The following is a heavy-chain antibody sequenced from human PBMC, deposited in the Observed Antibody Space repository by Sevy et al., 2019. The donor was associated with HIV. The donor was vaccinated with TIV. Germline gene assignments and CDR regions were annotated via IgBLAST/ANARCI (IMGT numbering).Heavy chain of an antibody. Sequence: SETLSLTCAVYGVSFSDYYWSWIRQPPGKGLEWIGEISQSGSTNYNPSLKSRVVMSLDTSNNQFSLKLTSVTVADTAVYYCARGPLFSPEYCSGGSCPTIDYWGQGTLVTVSS. V-gene: IGHV4-34*01. J-gene: IGHJ4*02. CDR3: ARGPLFSPEYCSGGSCPTIDY. CDR2: ISQSGST. CDR1: GVSFSDYY. D-gene: IGHD2-15*01.